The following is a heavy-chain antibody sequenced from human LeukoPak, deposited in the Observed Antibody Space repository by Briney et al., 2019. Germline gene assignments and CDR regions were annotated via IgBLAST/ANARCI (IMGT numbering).Heavy chain of an antibody. CDR2: INHSGST. D-gene: IGHD2-21*01. CDR3: ARRGDV. J-gene: IGHJ4*02. Sequence: GSLRLSCAASGFTFSSYSMNWVRQPPGKGLEWIGEINHSGSTNYNPSLKSRVTISLDTSKNQFSLELTSVTAADTAVYYCARRGDVWGQGTLVTVSS. CDR1: GFTFSSYS. V-gene: IGHV4-34*01.